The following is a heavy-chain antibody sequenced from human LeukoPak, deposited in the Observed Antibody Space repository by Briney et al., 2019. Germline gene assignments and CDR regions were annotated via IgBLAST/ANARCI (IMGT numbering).Heavy chain of an antibody. CDR3: ARTGIAAAGTGFQH. D-gene: IGHD6-13*01. J-gene: IGHJ1*01. Sequence: SVKVSCKASGYTFTGYYMHWVRQATGQGLEWMGGIIPIFGTANYAQKFQGRVTITTDESTSTAYMELSSLRSEDTAVYYCARTGIAAAGTGFQHWGQGTLVTVSS. V-gene: IGHV1-69*05. CDR1: GYTFTGYY. CDR2: IIPIFGTA.